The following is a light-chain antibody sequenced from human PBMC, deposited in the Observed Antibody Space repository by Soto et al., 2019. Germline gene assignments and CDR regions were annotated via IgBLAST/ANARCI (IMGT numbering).Light chain of an antibody. V-gene: IGKV1-5*03. CDR3: QQYNSYSRYT. J-gene: IGKJ2*01. Sequence: DIQMTQSPSTLSASVGDRVTITCRASQSISSWLAWYQQKPGKAPNLLIYKASSLESGLPSRFSGSGSVTEFPLTISSLQPDDFATYYRQQYNSYSRYTFGQGTKLEIK. CDR2: KAS. CDR1: QSISSW.